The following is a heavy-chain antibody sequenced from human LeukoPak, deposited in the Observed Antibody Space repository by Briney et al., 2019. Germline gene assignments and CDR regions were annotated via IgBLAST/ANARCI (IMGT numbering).Heavy chain of an antibody. CDR2: ISGSTGNT. Sequence: ASVKVSCKASGYTFTGYYMHWVRQAPGQGLEWTGWISGSTGNTKYVEKFQGRLTVTADTSTGTAYLDLTKLRIDDTAVYFCARSGRGTYFYFDLWGQGTLVTVSS. CDR3: ARSGRGTYFYFDL. CDR1: GYTFTGYY. D-gene: IGHD1-26*01. V-gene: IGHV1-18*04. J-gene: IGHJ4*02.